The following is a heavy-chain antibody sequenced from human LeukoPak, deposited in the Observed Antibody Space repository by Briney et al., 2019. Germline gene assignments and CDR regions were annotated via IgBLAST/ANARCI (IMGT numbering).Heavy chain of an antibody. CDR2: ISYDGSNK. D-gene: IGHD3-22*01. CDR3: AKDFYDSSGYQGGMDV. V-gene: IGHV3-30*18. J-gene: IGHJ6*02. Sequence: GGSLRLSGAASGFTFSNYGMHWVRQAPGKGLEWVAVISYDGSNKYYADSVKGRFTISRDNSKNTLYLQMNSLRAEDTAVYYCAKDFYDSSGYQGGMDVWGQGTTVTVSS. CDR1: GFTFSNYG.